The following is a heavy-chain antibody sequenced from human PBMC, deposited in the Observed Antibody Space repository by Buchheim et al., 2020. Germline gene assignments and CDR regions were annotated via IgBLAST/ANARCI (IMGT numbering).Heavy chain of an antibody. D-gene: IGHD3-22*01. CDR1: GFTFSGSA. V-gene: IGHV3-73*02. J-gene: IGHJ4*02. CDR2: IRSKANSYAT. Sequence: EVQLVESGGGLVQPGGSLKLSCAASGFTFSGSAMHWVRQASGKGLEWVGRIRSKANSYATAYAASVKGRFTISRDDSKNTAYLQMNSLKTEDTAVYYCTRRRPYDSSGYSNLGWGQGTL. CDR3: TRRRPYDSSGYSNLG.